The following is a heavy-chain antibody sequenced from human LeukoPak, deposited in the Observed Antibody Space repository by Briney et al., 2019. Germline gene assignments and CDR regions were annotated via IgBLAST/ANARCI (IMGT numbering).Heavy chain of an antibody. V-gene: IGHV1-69*05. CDR3: AADGTD. J-gene: IGHJ4*02. CDR2: IIPRLGTT. Sequence: SVKVSCKASGGTFNSYAINWVPQAPGQGLEWMGGIIPRLGTTKYIEKFQGRITITTDESTTTAYMELTSLRSEDTAVYYCAADGTDGGQGTLVTVSS. CDR1: GGTFNSYA.